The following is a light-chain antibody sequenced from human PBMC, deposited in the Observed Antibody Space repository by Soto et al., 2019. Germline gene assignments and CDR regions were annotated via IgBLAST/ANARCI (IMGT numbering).Light chain of an antibody. CDR3: LQDYNYPLT. J-gene: IGKJ4*01. Sequence: AIQMTQSPSSLSASVGDRITITCRASQGIRNDLGWYQQKPGKAPKLLIYAASSLQSGVPSRFSGSGSGTDFTLTISSLQPEDFATDYCLQDYNYPLTFGGGTKVEIK. CDR2: AAS. CDR1: QGIRND. V-gene: IGKV1-6*01.